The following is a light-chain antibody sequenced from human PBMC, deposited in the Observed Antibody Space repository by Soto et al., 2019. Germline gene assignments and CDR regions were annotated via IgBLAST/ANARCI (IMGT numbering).Light chain of an antibody. CDR3: AAWDDSLNGPA. CDR1: SSNIGNNK. V-gene: IGLV1-44*01. J-gene: IGLJ2*01. CDR2: SDD. Sequence: QSVLTQSPSASGTPGQRVTISCSGGSSNIGNNKVNWYQQLPGTAPKLLIYSDDQRPSGVPDRFSGSESGTSASLAISGLQSGDEADYYCAAWDDSLNGPAFGGATKLTVL.